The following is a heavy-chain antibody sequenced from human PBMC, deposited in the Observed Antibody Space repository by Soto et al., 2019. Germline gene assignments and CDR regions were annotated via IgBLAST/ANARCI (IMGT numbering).Heavy chain of an antibody. V-gene: IGHV1-24*01. D-gene: IGHD2-15*01. CDR3: ATEAYCSGGSCTAFDI. J-gene: IGHJ3*02. Sequence: ASVKVSCKVSGYTLTELSMHWVRQAPGKGLEWMGGFDPEDGETIYAQKFQGRVTMTEDTSTDTAYMELSSLRSEDTAVYYCATEAYCSGGSCTAFDIWGQGTMVTVS. CDR2: FDPEDGET. CDR1: GYTLTELS.